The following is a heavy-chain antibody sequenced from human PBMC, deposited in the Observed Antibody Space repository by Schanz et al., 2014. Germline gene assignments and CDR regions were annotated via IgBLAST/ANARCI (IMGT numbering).Heavy chain of an antibody. V-gene: IGHV1-18*01. CDR2: ISAFDDKT. Sequence: QGQLVQSGAEAKKPGASVKVSCKASGYTFTSYGITWVRQAPGQGPEWMGWISAFDDKTDYAQNFQGRLIMTTYTSTTTVYMELRGLRSDDTAVYYCARETTIITGGAFDVWGRGTIVTVSS. CDR1: GYTFTSYG. J-gene: IGHJ3*01. D-gene: IGHD3-9*01. CDR3: ARETTIITGGAFDV.